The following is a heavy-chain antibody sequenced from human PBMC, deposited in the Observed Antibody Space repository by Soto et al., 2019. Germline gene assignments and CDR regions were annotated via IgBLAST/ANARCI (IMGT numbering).Heavy chain of an antibody. J-gene: IGHJ4*02. CDR2: ISYDGSNK. CDR1: GFTFSSYG. Sequence: GGSLRLSCAASGFTFSSYGMHWVRQAPGKGLEWVAVISYDGSNKYYADSVKGRFTISRDNSKNTLYLQMNSLRAEDTAVYYCAKDLVYEGSSWYLFDYWGQGTLVTVSS. CDR3: AKDLVYEGSSWYLFDY. D-gene: IGHD6-13*01. V-gene: IGHV3-30*18.